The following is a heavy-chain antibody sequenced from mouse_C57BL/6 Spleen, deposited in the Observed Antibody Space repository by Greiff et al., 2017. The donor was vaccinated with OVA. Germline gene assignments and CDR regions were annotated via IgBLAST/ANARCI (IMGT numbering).Heavy chain of an antibody. V-gene: IGHV1-31*01. CDR1: GYSFTGYY. CDR3: AIGYGNFSFDY. Sequence: EVKLEESGPELVKPGASVKISCKASGYSFTGYYMHWVKQSHGNILDWIGYIYPYNGVSSYNQKFKGNATLTVDKSSSTAYMELRSLTSEDSAVYYCAIGYGNFSFDYWGQGTTLTVSS. CDR2: IYPYNGVS. J-gene: IGHJ2*01. D-gene: IGHD2-1*01.